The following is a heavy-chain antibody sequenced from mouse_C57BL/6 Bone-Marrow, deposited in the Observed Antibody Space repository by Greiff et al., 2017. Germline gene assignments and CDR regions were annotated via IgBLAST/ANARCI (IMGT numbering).Heavy chain of an antibody. CDR3: ARSGYYGSRWYFDV. CDR1: GYTFTSYW. CDR2: IYPSDSET. J-gene: IGHJ1*03. Sequence: QVQLQQPGAELVRPGSSVKLSCKASGYTFTSYWMDWVKQRPGQGLEWIGNIYPSDSETHYNQKFKDKATLTVDKSSSTVYMQLSSLTSEDSAVYYCARSGYYGSRWYFDVWGTGTTVTVSS. D-gene: IGHD1-1*01. V-gene: IGHV1-61*01.